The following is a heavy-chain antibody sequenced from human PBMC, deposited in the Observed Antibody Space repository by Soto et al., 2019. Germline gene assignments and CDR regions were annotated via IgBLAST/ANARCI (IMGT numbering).Heavy chain of an antibody. CDR1: GGSISRHY. J-gene: IGHJ4*02. Sequence: SETLSLTCPVSGGSISRHYWSWIRQPPGKGLEWIGYIHYSGSTKYNPSLKSRVTVSLDTSKNHFSLEMDSVTAADTAVYYCARAAALVDFDYWGQGTLVTVSS. V-gene: IGHV4-59*11. D-gene: IGHD6-13*01. CDR2: IHYSGST. CDR3: ARAAALVDFDY.